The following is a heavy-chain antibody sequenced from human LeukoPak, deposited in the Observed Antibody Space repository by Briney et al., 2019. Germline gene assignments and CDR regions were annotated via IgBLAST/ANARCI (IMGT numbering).Heavy chain of an antibody. CDR1: GGSISSYY. CDR2: IYYSGST. CDR3: ARTGGRPYYYYMDV. J-gene: IGHJ6*03. V-gene: IGHV4-59*12. Sequence: SETLSLTCTVSGGSISSYYWSWIRQPPGKGLEWIGYIYYSGSTNYNPSLKSRVTISVDTSKNQFSLKLSSVTAVDTAVYYCARTGGRPYYYYMDVWGKGTTVTVSS. D-gene: IGHD3-10*01.